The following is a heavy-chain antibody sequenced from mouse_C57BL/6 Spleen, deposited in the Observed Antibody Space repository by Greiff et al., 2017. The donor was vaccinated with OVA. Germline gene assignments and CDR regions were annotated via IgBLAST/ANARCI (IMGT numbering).Heavy chain of an antibody. V-gene: IGHV5-17*01. CDR3: ARAVDDQDRVY. CDR2: ISSGSSTI. Sequence: EVMLVESGGGLVKPGGSLKLSCAASGFTFSDYGMHWVRQAPEKGLEWVAYISSGSSTIYYADTVKGRFTISRDNAKNTLFLQMTSLRSEDTAMYYCARAVDDQDRVYWGQGTLVTVSA. CDR1: GFTFSDYG. D-gene: IGHD3-3*01. J-gene: IGHJ3*01.